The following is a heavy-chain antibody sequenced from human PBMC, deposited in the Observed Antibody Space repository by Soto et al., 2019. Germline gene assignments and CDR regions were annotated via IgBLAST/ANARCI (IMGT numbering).Heavy chain of an antibody. V-gene: IGHV3-48*03. CDR1: GFTFSNYE. J-gene: IGHJ3*02. CDR2: ITGSGMTI. Sequence: PGGSLRLSCAASGFTFSNYEMNWVRQAPGKGLEWVAHITGSGMTIYYADSMKGRISISRDNAKKSLFLQMNSLRGEDTAVYYCATDRFDFWSGAHNAFEIWGQGTMVTVS. CDR3: ATDRFDFWSGAHNAFEI. D-gene: IGHD3-3*01.